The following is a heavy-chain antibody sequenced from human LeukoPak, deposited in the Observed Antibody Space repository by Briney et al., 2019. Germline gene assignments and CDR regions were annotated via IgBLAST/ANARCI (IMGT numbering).Heavy chain of an antibody. J-gene: IGHJ5*02. CDR3: ARHYGP. Sequence: PSETLSLTCAVSGGSISITNWWGWVRQPPGKGLEWIGDTYHSGSTYYNPSLKSRVTISVDTSKNQFSLKLNSVTAADTAVYYCARHYGPWGQGTLVTVSS. CDR1: GGSISITNW. CDR2: TYHSGST. V-gene: IGHV4-4*02. D-gene: IGHD3-16*01.